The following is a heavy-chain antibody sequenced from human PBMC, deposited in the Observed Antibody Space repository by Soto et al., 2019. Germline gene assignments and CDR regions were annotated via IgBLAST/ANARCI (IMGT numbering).Heavy chain of an antibody. CDR2: IYYSGST. Sequence: QLQLQESGPGLVKPSETLSLTCTVSGGSISSSSYYWGWIRQPPGKGLEWIGSIYYSGSTYYNPSLESRVTISVDTSKNQFSRKLSSVTAADTAVYYCARHLGRGWFDPWGQGTLVTVSS. CDR1: GGSISSSSYY. CDR3: ARHLGRGWFDP. V-gene: IGHV4-39*01. J-gene: IGHJ5*02. D-gene: IGHD3-10*01.